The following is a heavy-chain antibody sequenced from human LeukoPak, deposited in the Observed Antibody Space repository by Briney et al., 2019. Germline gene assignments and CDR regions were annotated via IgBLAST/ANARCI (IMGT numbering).Heavy chain of an antibody. CDR3: ARAPPRGSYYRGYFDY. Sequence: SETQSLTCAVYGGSFSNYYWSWIRQSPGKGLEWIGEINHSGSTYHNPSLKSRVTISVDTSKNQFSLNLSSVTAADTAVYYCARAPPRGSYYRGYFDYWGQGTLVTVSS. CDR2: INHSGST. V-gene: IGHV4-34*01. CDR1: GGSFSNYY. D-gene: IGHD3-10*01. J-gene: IGHJ4*02.